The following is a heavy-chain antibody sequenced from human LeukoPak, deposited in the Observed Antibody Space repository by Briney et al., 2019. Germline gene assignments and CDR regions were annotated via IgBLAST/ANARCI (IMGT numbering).Heavy chain of an antibody. J-gene: IGHJ4*02. CDR1: GFTFSSYW. Sequence: GGSLRLSCAASGFTFSSYWMHWVRQAPGKGLEWVAVIWYDGSNKYYADSVKGRFTISRDNSKNTLYLQMNSLRAEDTAVYYCARDRPNSGDFDCWGQGTLVTVSP. V-gene: IGHV3-33*08. CDR3: ARDRPNSGDFDC. CDR2: IWYDGSNK. D-gene: IGHD5-12*01.